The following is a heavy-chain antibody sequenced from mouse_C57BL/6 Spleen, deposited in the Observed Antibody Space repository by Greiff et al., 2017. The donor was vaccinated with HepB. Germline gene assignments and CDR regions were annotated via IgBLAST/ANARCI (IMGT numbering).Heavy chain of an antibody. CDR3: ARGEDYGSSFYWYFDV. D-gene: IGHD1-1*01. Sequence: EVQLQESGPELVKPGASVKIPCKASGYTFTDYNMDWVKQSHGKSLEWIGDINPNNGGTIYNQKFKGKATLTVDKSSSTAYMELRSLTSEDTAVYYCARGEDYGSSFYWYFDVWGTGTTVTVSS. CDR2: INPNNGGT. V-gene: IGHV1-18*01. CDR1: GYTFTDYN. J-gene: IGHJ1*03.